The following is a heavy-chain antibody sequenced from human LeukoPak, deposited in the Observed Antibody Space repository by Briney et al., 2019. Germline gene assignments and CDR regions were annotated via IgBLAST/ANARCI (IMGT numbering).Heavy chain of an antibody. Sequence: PSETLSLTCTVSGASIANIEDYWGWIRQSPGKGLEWIGTIYHIGSTYYNPSLKSRVTMSLDASKNQFSLMLKSVTAADTAVYYCARHEYGDSNYFDHWGQGTLVTVSS. CDR3: ARHEYGDSNYFDH. CDR1: GASIANIEDY. D-gene: IGHD2-21*02. CDR2: IYHIGST. V-gene: IGHV4-39*07. J-gene: IGHJ4*02.